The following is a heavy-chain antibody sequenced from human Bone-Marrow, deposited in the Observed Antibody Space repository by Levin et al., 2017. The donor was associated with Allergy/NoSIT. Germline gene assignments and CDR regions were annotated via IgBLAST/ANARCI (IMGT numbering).Heavy chain of an antibody. V-gene: IGHV4-34*01. D-gene: IGHD2-8*02. Sequence: PGGSLRLSCAVYGGSFSGYYWSWIRQPPGKGLEWIGEINHSGSTNYNPSLKSRVTISVDTSKNQFSLKLSSVTAADTAVYYCARGRDCTGGGNFDYWGQGTLVTVSS. J-gene: IGHJ4*02. CDR2: INHSGST. CDR3: ARGRDCTGGGNFDY. CDR1: GGSFSGYY.